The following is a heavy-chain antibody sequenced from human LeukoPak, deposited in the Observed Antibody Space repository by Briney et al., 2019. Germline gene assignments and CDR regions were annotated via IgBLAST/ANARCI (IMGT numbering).Heavy chain of an antibody. CDR3: ARAPAFAYCGGDCYSDPFDY. D-gene: IGHD2-21*02. V-gene: IGHV1-2*02. CDR1: GYTFTGYY. Sequence: GASVTVSCKASGYTFTGYYMHWVRQPPGEEREGMGWINPNSGGTNYAQTFQGRVTITRDTSISTAYMELSRLRSDDTAVYYCARAPAFAYCGGDCYSDPFDYRGQGTLVTVSP. J-gene: IGHJ4*02. CDR2: INPNSGGT.